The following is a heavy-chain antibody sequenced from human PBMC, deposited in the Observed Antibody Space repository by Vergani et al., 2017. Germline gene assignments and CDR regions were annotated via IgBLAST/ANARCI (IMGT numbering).Heavy chain of an antibody. Sequence: QVQVVQSGAEVKKSGASVKVSCKTSEYTFSNYYMHWVRQAPGQGLEWMGIINPSGGHTNYAQKFQGRVTMTRDTSTSTVYMELSSLRSEDTAIYYCARGDYGILTGYGDWGQGTLVTVSA. V-gene: IGHV1-46*03. J-gene: IGHJ4*02. CDR2: INPSGGHT. D-gene: IGHD3-9*01. CDR1: EYTFSNYY. CDR3: ARGDYGILTGYGD.